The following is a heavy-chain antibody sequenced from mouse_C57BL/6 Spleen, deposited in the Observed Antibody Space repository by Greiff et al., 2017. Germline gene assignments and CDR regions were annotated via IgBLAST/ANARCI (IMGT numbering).Heavy chain of an antibody. CDR1: GYAFSSSW. V-gene: IGHV1-82*01. CDR2: IYPGDGDT. Sequence: QVQLQQSGPELVKPGASVKISCKASGYAFSSSWMNWVKQRPGKGLEWIGRIYPGDGDTNYNGKFKGKATLTTDKSSSTAYMQRSSLTSEDSAVYVCEGAYYGREDMDYWGQGTSVTVSS. CDR3: EGAYYGREDMDY. J-gene: IGHJ4*01. D-gene: IGHD1-1*01.